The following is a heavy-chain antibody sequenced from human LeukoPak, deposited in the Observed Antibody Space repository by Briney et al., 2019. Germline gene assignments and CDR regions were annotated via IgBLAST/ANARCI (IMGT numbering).Heavy chain of an antibody. J-gene: IGHJ4*02. CDR2: ISRGTDTI. V-gene: IGHV3-48*04. CDR3: AREVTSGY. Sequence: GGSLRLSCAASGFTFSSYSMNWVRQAPGKGLEWLSYISRGTDTIYYADSVKGRFTISRDNAKNSLYLQMTNLRAEDAAVYYCAREVTSGYWGQGTLVTVSS. CDR1: GFTFSSYS. D-gene: IGHD2-21*02.